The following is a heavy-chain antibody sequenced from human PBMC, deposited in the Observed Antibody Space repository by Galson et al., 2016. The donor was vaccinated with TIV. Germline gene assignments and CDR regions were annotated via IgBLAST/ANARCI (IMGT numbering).Heavy chain of an antibody. CDR2: ISGSGDNT. Sequence: SLRLSCAAPRFIFSNYAMNWVRQAPGKGLEWVSGISGSGDNTYYADSVKGRFTISRDNSKNTVYLQMNSLRAEDTAVYYCAKEEIGDAYDIWGQGILVTVSS. CDR3: AKEEIGDAYDI. CDR1: RFIFSNYA. D-gene: IGHD3-16*01. J-gene: IGHJ4*02. V-gene: IGHV3-23*01.